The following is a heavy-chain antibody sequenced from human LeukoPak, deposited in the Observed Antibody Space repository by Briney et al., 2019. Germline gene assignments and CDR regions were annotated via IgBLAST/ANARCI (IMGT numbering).Heavy chain of an antibody. CDR1: GFTFSSYW. CDR2: IKQDGSEK. CDR3: ARDGKVPSNWFDP. V-gene: IGHV3-7*03. J-gene: IGHJ5*02. Sequence: GGSLRLSCAASGFTFSSYWMSWVRQAPGMGLEWVANIKQDGSEKYYVDSVKGRFTISRDNAKNSLYLQMNSLRAEDTAVYYCARDGKVPSNWFDPWGQGTLVTVSS. D-gene: IGHD1-1*01.